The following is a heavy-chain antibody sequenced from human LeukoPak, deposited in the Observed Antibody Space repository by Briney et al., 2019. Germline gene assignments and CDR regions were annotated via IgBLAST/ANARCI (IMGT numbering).Heavy chain of an antibody. CDR2: IYYSGST. CDR3: ARDPLAQDDAFDI. CDR1: GGSISSGGYY. Sequence: SETLSLTCTVSGGSISSGGYYWSWIRQHPGKGLEWIGYIYYSGSTYYNPSLKSRVTISVDTSKNQFSLKLSSVTAADTAVYYCARDPLAQDDAFDIWGQGTMVTVSS. V-gene: IGHV4-31*03. J-gene: IGHJ3*02.